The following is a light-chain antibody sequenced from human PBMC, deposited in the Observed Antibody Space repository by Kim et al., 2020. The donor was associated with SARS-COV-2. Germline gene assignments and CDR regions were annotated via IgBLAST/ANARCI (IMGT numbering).Light chain of an antibody. J-gene: IGKJ2*01. Sequence: DIVLTQSPGTLSLSPGERATLSCRASQSVTSNYLAWFQKKPGQAPRLLVYLASRRSTDIPDRFSGSGSETDFTLTISGVQPEDVAVYFCQQYDTLPYTFGPGPKLEI. CDR1: QSVTSNY. CDR3: QQYDTLPYT. V-gene: IGKV3-20*01. CDR2: LAS.